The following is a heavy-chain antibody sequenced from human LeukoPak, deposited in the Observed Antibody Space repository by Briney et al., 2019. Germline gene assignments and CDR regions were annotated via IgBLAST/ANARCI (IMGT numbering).Heavy chain of an antibody. CDR2: IYYSGST. D-gene: IGHD2-2*01. CDR1: GGSISSGDYY. Sequence: PSETLSLTCTVSGGSISSGDYYWSWIRQPPGKGLEWIGYIYYSGSTYYNPSLKSRVTISVNTSKNQFSLQLSSVTAADTAVYYCARVDIVVVWGQGTLVTVSS. CDR3: ARVDIVVV. J-gene: IGHJ4*02. V-gene: IGHV4-30-4*08.